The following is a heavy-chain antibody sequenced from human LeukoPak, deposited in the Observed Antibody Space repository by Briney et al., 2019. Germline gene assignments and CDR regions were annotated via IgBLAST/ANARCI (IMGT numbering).Heavy chain of an antibody. Sequence: SETLSLTCTVSGGSVSSDYWSWIRQPPGKGLEWIGWISYSGSSNYSPSLKSRVTLSVDTSKNQFSLKLSSVTAADTAVYYCARGGASSKFFDYWGQGTLVNFSS. CDR3: ARGGASSKFFDY. D-gene: IGHD6-6*01. J-gene: IGHJ4*02. CDR1: GGSVSSDY. V-gene: IGHV4-59*02. CDR2: ISYSGSS.